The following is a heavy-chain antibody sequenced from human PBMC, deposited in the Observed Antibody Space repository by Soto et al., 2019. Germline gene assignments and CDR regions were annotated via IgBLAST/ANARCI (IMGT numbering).Heavy chain of an antibody. CDR2: IIPILGIA. Sequence: ASVKVSCKASGGTFSSYTISWVRQAPGQGLEWMGRIIPILGIANYAQKFQGRVTITADKSTSTAYMELSSLRSEDTAVYYCARASYYYGSGSSRHWFDPWGQGTLVTVSS. V-gene: IGHV1-69*02. CDR3: ARASYYYGSGSSRHWFDP. CDR1: GGTFSSYT. D-gene: IGHD3-10*01. J-gene: IGHJ5*02.